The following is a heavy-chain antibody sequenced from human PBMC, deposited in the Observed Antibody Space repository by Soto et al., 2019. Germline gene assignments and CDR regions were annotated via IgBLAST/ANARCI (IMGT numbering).Heavy chain of an antibody. CDR1: GGSISSGDYY. V-gene: IGHV4-30-4*01. CDR2: IYYSGST. Sequence: SETLSLTCTVSGGSISSGDYYWSWIRQPPGKGLEWIGYIYYSGSTYYNPSLKSRVTISVDTSKNQFSLKLSSVTAADTAVYYCARDYGNYDFWSGYYYWGQGTLVTVSS. CDR3: ARDYGNYDFWSGYYY. D-gene: IGHD3-3*01. J-gene: IGHJ4*02.